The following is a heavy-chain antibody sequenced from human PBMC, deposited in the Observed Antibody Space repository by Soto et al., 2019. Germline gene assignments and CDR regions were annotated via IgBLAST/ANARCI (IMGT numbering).Heavy chain of an antibody. D-gene: IGHD1-26*01. CDR1: GGSVSSGSYY. CDR2: IYYSGST. CDR3: ASEEGGGSYQGY. Sequence: QVQLQESGPGLVKPSETLSLTCTVSGGSVSSGSYYWSWIRQPPGKGLEWIGYIYYSGSTNYNPSLKSRVTISVDTSKNQFSLKLSSVTAADTAVYYCASEEGGGSYQGYWGQGTLVTVSS. J-gene: IGHJ4*02. V-gene: IGHV4-61*01.